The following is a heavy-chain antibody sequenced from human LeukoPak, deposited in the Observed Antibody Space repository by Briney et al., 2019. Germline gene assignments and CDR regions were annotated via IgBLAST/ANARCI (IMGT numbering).Heavy chain of an antibody. J-gene: IGHJ6*02. D-gene: IGHD3-10*01. Sequence: GGSLRLSCAASGFTFSSYSMNWVRQAPGKGLEWVSSISSSSSYIYYADSVKGRFTISRDNAKNSLYLQMNSLRAEDTAVYYCARVSRITMVRGVIIDGDYYGMDVWGQGTTVTVSS. V-gene: IGHV3-21*01. CDR1: GFTFSSYS. CDR2: ISSSSSYI. CDR3: ARVSRITMVRGVIIDGDYYGMDV.